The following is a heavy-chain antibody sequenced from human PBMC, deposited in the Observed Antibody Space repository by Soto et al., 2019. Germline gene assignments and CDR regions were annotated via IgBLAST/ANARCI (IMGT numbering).Heavy chain of an antibody. CDR1: GGSISSGGFY. CDR3: ARGFIGGDSSGTNWFDP. J-gene: IGHJ5*02. D-gene: IGHD3-22*01. Sequence: PSGTLALTCTVSGGSISSGGFYWSWIRQHPGKGLEWIGEINHSGSTNYNPSLKSRVTISVDTSKNQFSLKLSSVTAADTAVYYCARGFIGGDSSGTNWFDPWGQGTLVTVSS. CDR2: INHSGST. V-gene: IGHV4-31*03.